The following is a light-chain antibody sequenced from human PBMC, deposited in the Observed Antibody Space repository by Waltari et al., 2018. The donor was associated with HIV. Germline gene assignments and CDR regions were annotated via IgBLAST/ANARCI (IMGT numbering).Light chain of an antibody. CDR2: RNN. V-gene: IGLV1-47*01. Sequence: QSVLTQPPSASGTPGQRVTISCSGSSSNIGSNYVYWYQQLPGTAPKPLISRNNQRPSGVPDRVSGSKSGTSASLASIGLRSEDEADYYCAAWDDSLSGFWVFGGGTKLTVL. CDR3: AAWDDSLSGFWV. CDR1: SSNIGSNY. J-gene: IGLJ3*02.